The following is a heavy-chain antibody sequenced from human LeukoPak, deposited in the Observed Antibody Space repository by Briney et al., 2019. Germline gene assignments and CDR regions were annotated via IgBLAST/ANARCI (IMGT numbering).Heavy chain of an antibody. CDR2: ISSSSSYI. CDR3: ARDAGVGSYLY. Sequence: GGSLRLSCAASGFTFSSYSMNWVRQAPGKGLEWVSSISSSSSYIYYADSVKGRFTISRDNAKNSLYLQMNSLRAEDAAVYYCARDAGVGSYLYWGQGTLVTVSS. J-gene: IGHJ4*02. CDR1: GFTFSSYS. V-gene: IGHV3-21*01. D-gene: IGHD1-26*01.